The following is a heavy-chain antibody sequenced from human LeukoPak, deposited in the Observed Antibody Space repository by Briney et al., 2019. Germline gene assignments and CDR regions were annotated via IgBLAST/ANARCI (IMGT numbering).Heavy chain of an antibody. CDR3: ARKYSGYDAGMDV. J-gene: IGHJ6*02. CDR1: GFTFSSYG. CDR2: IWYDGSNK. Sequence: GGSLRLSCAASGFTFSSYGMHWVRQAPGKGLEWVAVIWYDGSNKYYADSVKGRFTISRDNSKNTLYLQMNSLRAEDTAVYYCARKYSGYDAGMDVWGQGTTVTVSS. D-gene: IGHD5-12*01. V-gene: IGHV3-33*01.